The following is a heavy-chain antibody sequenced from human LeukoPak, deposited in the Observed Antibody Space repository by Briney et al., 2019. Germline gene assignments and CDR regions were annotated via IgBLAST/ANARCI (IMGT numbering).Heavy chain of an antibody. D-gene: IGHD2-15*01. Sequence: PSETLSLTCTVSGGSISSYYWSWIRQPPGKGLEWIGYIYYSGSTNYNPSLESRVTMSVDTSKNQFSLKLSSVTAADTAVYYCAINSGGSTYFDYWGQGTLVTVSS. CDR1: GGSISSYY. V-gene: IGHV4-59*08. J-gene: IGHJ4*02. CDR3: AINSGGSTYFDY. CDR2: IYYSGST.